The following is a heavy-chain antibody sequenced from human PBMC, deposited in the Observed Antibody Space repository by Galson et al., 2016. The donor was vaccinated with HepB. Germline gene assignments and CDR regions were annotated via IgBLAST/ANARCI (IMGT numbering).Heavy chain of an antibody. V-gene: IGHV5-51*01. D-gene: IGHD5-18*01. CDR1: GYNFINYW. J-gene: IGHJ3*02. CDR2: IYPGDSHT. Sequence: QSGAEVKKPGESLKISCKGSGYNFINYWIGWVRQMPGKGLQWMGIIYPGDSHTRYSPSFQGQVTISADKSITTAYLQWSSLKASDTAIYYCARHARGHTYGPYDAFDIWGQGTMVTVSS. CDR3: ARHARGHTYGPYDAFDI.